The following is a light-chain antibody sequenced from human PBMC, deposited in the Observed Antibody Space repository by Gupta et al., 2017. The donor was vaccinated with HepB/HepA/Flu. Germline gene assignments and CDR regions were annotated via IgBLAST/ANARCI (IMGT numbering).Light chain of an antibody. CDR3: QAWDSTTVI. CDR1: KLGNNY. CDR2: EDN. V-gene: IGLV3-1*01. J-gene: IGLJ2*01. Sequence: SYDLTQPPSVSVSPGQTASIPCSGSKLGNNYVCWYQQKPGQSPVLVIFEDNKRPSGIPERFSGSNSRNTATLTISGTQTIDEADYYWQAWDSTTVIFGGGTRLSVL.